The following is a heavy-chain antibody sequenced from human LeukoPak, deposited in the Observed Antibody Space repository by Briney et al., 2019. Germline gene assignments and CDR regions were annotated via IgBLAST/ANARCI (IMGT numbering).Heavy chain of an antibody. D-gene: IGHD1-1*01. Sequence: PGGSLRLSCAASGFSFSSYAMSWVRQAPGKGLEWVSTIIGSGSSTYYADSVKCRFTISRDNAKNTLYLQMSSLRAEDTAVYYCAKVRGSNWDPFDYWGQGTLVTVSS. V-gene: IGHV3-23*01. CDR2: IIGSGSST. J-gene: IGHJ4*02. CDR1: GFSFSSYA. CDR3: AKVRGSNWDPFDY.